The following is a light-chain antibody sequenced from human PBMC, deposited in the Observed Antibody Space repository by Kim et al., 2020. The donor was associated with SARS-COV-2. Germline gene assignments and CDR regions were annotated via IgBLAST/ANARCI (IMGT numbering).Light chain of an antibody. Sequence: QMITVSCTGTGGDVGGNDLVSWYQHFTGRAPKLIIFEVSKWPSGFANRFSGSKSGTASSLTISGLQAEEDAYYYCSSVANDRPFVFGTGTKVTVL. CDR2: EVS. J-gene: IGLJ1*01. V-gene: IGLV2-23*02. CDR3: SSVANDRPFV. CDR1: GGDVGGNDL.